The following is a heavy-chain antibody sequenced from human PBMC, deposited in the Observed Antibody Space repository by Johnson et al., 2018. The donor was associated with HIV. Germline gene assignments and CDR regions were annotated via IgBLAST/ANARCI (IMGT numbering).Heavy chain of an antibody. Sequence: VQVLESGGGVVRPGGSLRLSCVASGFTFEDYGMSWVRQAPGKGLEWVSGINWNGGRTGYADSVKGRFTISRDNSKNTLFLQMNSLRAEDTDVYYCARQKLGGGWTLDDAFDIWGQGTMVTVSS. V-gene: IGHV3-20*04. J-gene: IGHJ3*02. CDR3: ARQKLGGGWTLDDAFDI. CDR1: GFTFEDYG. D-gene: IGHD3-16*01. CDR2: INWNGGRT.